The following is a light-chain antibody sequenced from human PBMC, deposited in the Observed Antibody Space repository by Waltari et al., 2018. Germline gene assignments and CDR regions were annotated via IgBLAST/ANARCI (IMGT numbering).Light chain of an antibody. Sequence: EVVLTQSPGTLSLSPGERATLSCRAGQSVSGSYLAWYQQNPGQAPRLLIYSTSRRAAGIPDRFSGSGSGTDFTLTISRLEPEDFAVYYCQHFGRLITFGGGTKVEIK. CDR3: QHFGRLIT. CDR1: QSVSGSY. J-gene: IGKJ4*01. V-gene: IGKV3-20*01. CDR2: STS.